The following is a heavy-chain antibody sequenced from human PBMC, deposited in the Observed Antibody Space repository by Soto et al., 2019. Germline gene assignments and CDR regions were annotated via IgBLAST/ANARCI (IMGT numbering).Heavy chain of an antibody. CDR2: INDGNGNT. V-gene: IGHV1-3*05. J-gene: IGHJ4*02. Sequence: QVQLVQSGAEEKKPGASVKVSCKASGYTFTSYAMHWVRQAPGQRLEWMGWINDGNGNTKYSQKFQGRVTITRDTSASRAYRELSSLRSEDTAVYYCARAWVVVTAPDYWGQGTLVTVSS. CDR3: ARAWVVVTAPDY. D-gene: IGHD2-21*02. CDR1: GYTFTSYA.